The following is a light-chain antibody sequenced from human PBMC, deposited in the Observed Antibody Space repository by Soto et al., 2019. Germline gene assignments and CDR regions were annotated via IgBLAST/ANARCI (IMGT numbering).Light chain of an antibody. Sequence: QSALTQPRSVSGSPGQSVTISCTGTSSDVGDYNYVSWYQQYPGKAPKLVIFDVSKRPSGVPDRFSGSKSGNTASLTISGLQAEDEADYYWCSFAGSYTFWVFGGGTKLTFL. CDR1: SSDVGDYNY. V-gene: IGLV2-11*01. J-gene: IGLJ3*02. CDR3: CSFAGSYTFWV. CDR2: DVS.